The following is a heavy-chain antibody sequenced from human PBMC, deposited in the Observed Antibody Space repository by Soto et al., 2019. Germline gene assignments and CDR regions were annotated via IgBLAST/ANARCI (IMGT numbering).Heavy chain of an antibody. CDR2: ISPDGANE. D-gene: IGHD3-3*01. J-gene: IGHJ4*02. V-gene: IGHV3-30-3*01. CDR3: ARGAFDFWGGYPEIHFFDY. CDR1: EFTFSTYP. Sequence: QVLLVESGGGVVQPGGSLRLSCAASEFTFSTYPMHWVRQAPGKGLEWVAVISPDGANEYYADSVKGRFTISRDNSKNTLYLQMNSLRGDDTAVYYCARGAFDFWGGYPEIHFFDYWGQGTLVTVSS.